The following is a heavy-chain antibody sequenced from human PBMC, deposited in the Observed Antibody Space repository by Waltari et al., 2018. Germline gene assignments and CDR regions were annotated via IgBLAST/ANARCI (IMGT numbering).Heavy chain of an antibody. CDR2: IYSGGST. J-gene: IGHJ4*02. CDR3: AREGAAAGTTFDY. Sequence: EVQLVESGGGLIQPGGSLRLSCAASGFTVRSNSLSWVRQAPGKGLEWVSVIYSGGSTYYADSVKGRFTISRDNSKNTLYLQMNSLRAEDTAVYYCAREGAAAGTTFDYWGQGTLVTVSS. D-gene: IGHD6-13*01. V-gene: IGHV3-53*01. CDR1: GFTVRSNS.